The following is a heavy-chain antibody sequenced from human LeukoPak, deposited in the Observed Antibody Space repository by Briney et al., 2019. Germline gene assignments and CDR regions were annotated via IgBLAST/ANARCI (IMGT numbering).Heavy chain of an antibody. CDR2: INHSGST. Sequence: SETLSLTCAVYGGSFSGYYWSWIRQPPGKGLEWIGEINHSGSTNYNPSLKSRVTISVDTSKNQFSLKLSFVTAADTAVYYCARGRRLLEYWGQGTLVTVSS. CDR1: GGSFSGYY. D-gene: IGHD3-3*01. J-gene: IGHJ4*02. V-gene: IGHV4-34*01. CDR3: ARGRRLLEY.